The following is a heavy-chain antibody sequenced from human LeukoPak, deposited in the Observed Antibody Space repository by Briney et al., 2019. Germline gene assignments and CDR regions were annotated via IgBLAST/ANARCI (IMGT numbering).Heavy chain of an antibody. D-gene: IGHD5-18*01. CDR3: ARGRGYSYGYRAFDY. CDR1: GGSISSHY. V-gene: IGHV4-59*11. CDR2: IYYSGST. Sequence: PSETLSLTCTVAGGSISSHYWSWIRQPPGKGLEWIGYIYYSGSTNYNPSLKSRVTISVDTSKNQFSLKLSSVTAADTAVYYCARGRGYSYGYRAFDYWGQGTLVTVSS. J-gene: IGHJ4*02.